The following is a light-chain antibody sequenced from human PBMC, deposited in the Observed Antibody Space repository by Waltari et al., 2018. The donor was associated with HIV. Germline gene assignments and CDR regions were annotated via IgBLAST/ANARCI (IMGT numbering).Light chain of an antibody. Sequence: QSVLTQPPSVSGTPGQRVTISCSGSSSNIGSKTINWYQQLPGTAPKLLIYNNNQRPSGVPDRFSGSKSGTSASLAISGLQSEDEADYYCVAWDGSVNYSPVVFGGGTKLTVL. CDR3: VAWDGSVNYSPVV. V-gene: IGLV1-44*01. CDR2: NNN. CDR1: SSNIGSKT. J-gene: IGLJ2*01.